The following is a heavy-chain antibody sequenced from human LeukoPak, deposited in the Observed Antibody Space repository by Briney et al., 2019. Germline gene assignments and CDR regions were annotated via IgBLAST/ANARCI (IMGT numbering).Heavy chain of an antibody. V-gene: IGHV3-23*01. CDR2: ISGSGGST. J-gene: IGHJ4*02. CDR3: AKADGVLLWFGPSRYYFDY. D-gene: IGHD3-10*01. Sequence: GGSLRLSCAASGFTFSSYAMSWVRQAPGKGLEWVSAISGSGGSTYYADSVKGRFTISRDNSKNTLYLQMNSLRAEDTAVYYCAKADGVLLWFGPSRYYFDYWGQGTLVTVSS. CDR1: GFTFSSYA.